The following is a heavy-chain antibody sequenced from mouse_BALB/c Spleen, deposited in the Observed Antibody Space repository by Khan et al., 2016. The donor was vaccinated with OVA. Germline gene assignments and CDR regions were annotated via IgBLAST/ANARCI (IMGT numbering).Heavy chain of an antibody. Sequence: QVQLQQSGAELVRPGTSVKVSCKASGYAFTNYLIEWVKQRPGQGLEWIGVINPGSGGTNYNEKFKGKATLTADKSSSTDYMQLSSLTSDDSAVYFCARSYYGYFDYWGQGTTLTVSS. CDR2: INPGSGGT. J-gene: IGHJ2*01. CDR1: GYAFTNYL. D-gene: IGHD1-1*01. CDR3: ARSYYGYFDY. V-gene: IGHV1-54*01.